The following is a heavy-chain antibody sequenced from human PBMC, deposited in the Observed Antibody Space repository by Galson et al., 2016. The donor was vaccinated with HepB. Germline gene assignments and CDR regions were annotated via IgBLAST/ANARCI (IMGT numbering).Heavy chain of an antibody. J-gene: IGHJ4*02. CDR2: IYHSGNT. D-gene: IGHD1-7*01. V-gene: IGHV4-38-2*02. Sequence: ETLSPTCTVSGYSISSGYYWGWIRQPPGKGLEWIGSIYHSGNTYYTPSLKSRVTISVDTSKNQFSLKLSSVTAADTAVYYCARGDWNYVFDYWGQGTLVTVSS. CDR3: ARGDWNYVFDY. CDR1: GYSISSGYY.